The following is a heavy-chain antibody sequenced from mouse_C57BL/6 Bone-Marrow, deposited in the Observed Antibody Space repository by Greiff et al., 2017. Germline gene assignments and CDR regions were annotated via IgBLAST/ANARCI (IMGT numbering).Heavy chain of an antibody. D-gene: IGHD1-1*01. CDR3: ARGGDYYGSSYKYFDY. J-gene: IGHJ2*01. CDR2: IDPSDSYT. Sequence: QVQLQQPGAELVMPGASVKLSCKASGYTFTSYWMHWVKQRPGQGLEWIGEIDPSDSYTNYNQKFKGKSTLTVDKSSSTAYMQLSSLTSEDSAVYYCARGGDYYGSSYKYFDYCGQGTTLTVSS. CDR1: GYTFTSYW. V-gene: IGHV1-69*01.